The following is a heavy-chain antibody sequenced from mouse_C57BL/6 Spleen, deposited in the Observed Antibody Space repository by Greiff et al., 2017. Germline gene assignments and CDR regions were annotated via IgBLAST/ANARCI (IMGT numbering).Heavy chain of an antibody. D-gene: IGHD2-2*01. CDR3: ARRGVTTDFDV. CDR2: IDPSDSYT. CDR1: GYTFTSYW. Sequence: VQLQQSGAELVKPGASVKLSCKASGYTFTSYWMQWVKQRPGQGLEWIGEIDPSDSYTNYNQKFKGKATLTVDTSSSTAYMQLSSLTSEDSAVYYSARRGVTTDFDVWGTGTTVTVSS. V-gene: IGHV1-50*01. J-gene: IGHJ1*03.